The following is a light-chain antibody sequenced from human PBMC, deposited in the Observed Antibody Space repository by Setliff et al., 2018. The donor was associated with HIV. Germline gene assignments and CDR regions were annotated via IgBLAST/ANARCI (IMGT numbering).Light chain of an antibody. J-gene: IGLJ1*01. V-gene: IGLV2-23*01. Sequence: ALTQPASVSGSPGQSITISCTGTSGDVGRYNLVSWHQQQPGKPPKLMIYQASKRPSGVSNRFSGSKSGNTASLTISGLQAEDEADYYCCSNTGSNTYVFGTGTKV. CDR3: CSNTGSNTYV. CDR2: QAS. CDR1: SGDVGRYNL.